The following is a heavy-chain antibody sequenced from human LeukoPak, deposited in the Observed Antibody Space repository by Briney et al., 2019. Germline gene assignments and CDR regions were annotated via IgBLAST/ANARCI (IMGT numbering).Heavy chain of an antibody. CDR1: GFTFDDYA. CDR3: AKAPYYGSGSYSFDY. Sequence: GGSLRLSCAASGFTFDDYAMHWVRQAPGKGLEWVSGISWNSGSIGYADSVKGRFTISRDNAKNSLYLQMNSLRAEDTALYYCAKAPYYGSGSYSFDYWGQGTLVTVSS. CDR2: ISWNSGSI. V-gene: IGHV3-9*01. D-gene: IGHD3-10*01. J-gene: IGHJ4*02.